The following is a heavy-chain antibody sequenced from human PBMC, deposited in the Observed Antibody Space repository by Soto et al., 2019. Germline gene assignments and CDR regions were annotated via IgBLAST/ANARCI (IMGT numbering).Heavy chain of an antibody. V-gene: IGHV1-69*13. D-gene: IGHD6-6*01. J-gene: IGHJ6*02. Sequence: PVEVSWKASGGTLSSCASSWVRQENGQGLEWMGGIIPIFGTANYAQKFQGRVTITADESTSTAYMELSSLRSEDTAVYYCARVTRGIAARRQYYYYYGMDVWGQGTTVTVSS. CDR2: IIPIFGTA. CDR3: ARVTRGIAARRQYYYYYGMDV. CDR1: GGTLSSCA.